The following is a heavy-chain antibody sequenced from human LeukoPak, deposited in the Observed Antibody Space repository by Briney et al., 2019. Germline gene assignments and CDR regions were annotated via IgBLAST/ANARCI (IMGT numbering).Heavy chain of an antibody. CDR2: IYFSGST. J-gene: IGHJ6*03. CDR1: GGSISS. CDR3: ARQGGGYSSSWYVEHYYYMDV. V-gene: IGHV4-61*08. D-gene: IGHD6-13*01. Sequence: SETLSLTCTVSGGSISSFYWSWFYWSWIRQPPGKGLEWIGYIYFSGSTNYNPSLKSRVTISVDTSKNQFSLKLSSVTAADTAVYYCARQGGGYSSSWYVEHYYYMDVWGKGTTVTVSS.